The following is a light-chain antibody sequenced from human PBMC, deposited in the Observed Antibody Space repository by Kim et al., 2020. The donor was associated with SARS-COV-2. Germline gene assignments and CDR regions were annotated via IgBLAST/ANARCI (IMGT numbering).Light chain of an antibody. V-gene: IGKV3-20*01. CDR1: QGIRNNV. CDR2: AAS. CDR3: QQYASSPLT. J-gene: IGKJ1*01. Sequence: SPGERATLSCRASQGIRNNVIAWYQFKPGRSPRLLMTAASRRSTDIADRFSGSGSGTDFTLTISRLEPEDIAVYYCQQYASSPLTFGQGTKVDIK.